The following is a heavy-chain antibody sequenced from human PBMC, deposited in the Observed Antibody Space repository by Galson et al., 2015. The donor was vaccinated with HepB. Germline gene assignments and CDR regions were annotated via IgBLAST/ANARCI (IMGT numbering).Heavy chain of an antibody. CDR3: AREAVAGDTFDY. CDR1: GFTFSSYG. J-gene: IGHJ4*02. V-gene: IGHV3-30*03. CDR2: ISYDGSNK. D-gene: IGHD6-19*01. Sequence: SLRLSCAASGFTFSSYGMHWVRQAPGKGLEWVAVISYDGSNKYYADSVKGRFTISRDNSKNTLYLQMNSLRAEDTAVYYCAREAVAGDTFDYWGQGTLVTVSS.